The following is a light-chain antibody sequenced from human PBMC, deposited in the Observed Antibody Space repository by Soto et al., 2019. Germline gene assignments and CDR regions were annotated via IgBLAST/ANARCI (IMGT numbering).Light chain of an antibody. CDR1: SNDVGGYNY. J-gene: IGLJ1*01. CDR2: EVS. CDR3: SSFAGSNILYV. Sequence: QSVLTQPPSASGPPGQSVTISCTGTSNDVGGYNYVSWYRQHPGKAPKLMIYEVSKRPSGVPDRFSGSKSGNTASLTVSGLQAEDEADYYCSSFAGSNILYVFGSGTKVTVL. V-gene: IGLV2-8*01.